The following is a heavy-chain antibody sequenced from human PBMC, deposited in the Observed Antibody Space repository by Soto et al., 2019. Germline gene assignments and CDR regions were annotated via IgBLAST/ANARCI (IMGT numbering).Heavy chain of an antibody. CDR2: ILYDGSNQ. J-gene: IGHJ6*02. Sequence: PGGSLRLSCAASGFTFSSYGMHWVRQAPGKGLEWVAVILYDGSNQYYADSVKGRFTISRDNSKNTLYLQMNSLRAEDTAVYYCAKTIHTYYYHGVDVWGQGTTVTVSS. D-gene: IGHD2-21*01. CDR1: GFTFSSYG. CDR3: AKTIHTYYYHGVDV. V-gene: IGHV3-30*18.